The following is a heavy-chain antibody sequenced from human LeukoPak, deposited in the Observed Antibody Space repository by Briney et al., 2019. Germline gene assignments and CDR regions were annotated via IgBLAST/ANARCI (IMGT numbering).Heavy chain of an antibody. Sequence: PGGSLRLSCAASGFTFSTFSNYAMSWARQAPGKGLEWVSAISGSGGSTYYADSVKGRFTISRDNSKNTLYLQMNRLRAEDTAVYYCAKGHLLDYDILTGWGQGTLVTVSS. D-gene: IGHD3-9*01. CDR1: GFTFSTFSNYA. J-gene: IGHJ4*02. V-gene: IGHV3-23*01. CDR2: ISGSGGST. CDR3: AKGHLLDYDILTG.